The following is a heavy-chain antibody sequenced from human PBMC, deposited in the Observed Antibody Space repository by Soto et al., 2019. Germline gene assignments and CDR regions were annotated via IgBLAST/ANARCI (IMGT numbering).Heavy chain of an antibody. D-gene: IGHD3-3*01. Sequence: LRLSCAASGFTFSSYWMSWVRQAPGKGLEWVANIKQDGSEKYYVDPVKGRFTISRDNAKNSLYLQMNSLRAEDTAVYYCASGEYYDFWSGYSPFDYWGQGTLVTVSS. J-gene: IGHJ4*02. CDR2: IKQDGSEK. CDR1: GFTFSSYW. V-gene: IGHV3-7*01. CDR3: ASGEYYDFWSGYSPFDY.